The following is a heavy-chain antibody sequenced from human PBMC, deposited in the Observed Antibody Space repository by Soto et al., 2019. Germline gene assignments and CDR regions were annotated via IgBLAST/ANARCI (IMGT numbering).Heavy chain of an antibody. Sequence: GGSLRLSCAASGFTFSDYYMSWIRQAPGKGLEWVSYISSSGSTIYYADSVKGRFTISRDNAKNSLYLQMNSLRAEDTAVYYCARCPNEVVAARYYYYYYYMDVWGKGTTVTVSS. CDR1: GFTFSDYY. V-gene: IGHV3-11*01. D-gene: IGHD6-13*01. CDR3: ARCPNEVVAARYYYYYYYMDV. J-gene: IGHJ6*03. CDR2: ISSSGSTI.